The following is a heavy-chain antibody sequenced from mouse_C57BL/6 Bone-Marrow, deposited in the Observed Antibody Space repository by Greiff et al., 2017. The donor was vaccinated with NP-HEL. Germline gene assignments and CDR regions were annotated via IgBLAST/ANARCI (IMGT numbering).Heavy chain of an antibody. CDR2: IHPNSGST. V-gene: IGHV1-64*01. J-gene: IGHJ1*03. CDR1: GYTFTSYW. Sequence: QVQLQQPGAELVKPGASVKLSCKASGYTFTSYWMHWVKQRPGQGLEWIGMIHPNSGSTNYNEKFKSKATLTVDKSSRTAYMQLSSLTSEDSAVYYCARATVRPYWYFDVWGTGTTVTVSS. D-gene: IGHD1-1*01. CDR3: ARATVRPYWYFDV.